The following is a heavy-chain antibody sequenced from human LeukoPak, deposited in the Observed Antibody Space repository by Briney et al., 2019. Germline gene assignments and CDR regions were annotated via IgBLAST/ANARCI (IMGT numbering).Heavy chain of an antibody. V-gene: IGHV3-21*01. Sequence: GGSLRLSCAASGFTFSSYSMNWVRQAPGKGLEWVSSISSSSSYIYYADSVKGRFTISRDNAKNSLYLQMSSLRAEDTAVYYCANRDGLYGMDVWGQGTTVTVSS. D-gene: IGHD5-24*01. J-gene: IGHJ6*02. CDR2: ISSSSSYI. CDR3: ANRDGLYGMDV. CDR1: GFTFSSYS.